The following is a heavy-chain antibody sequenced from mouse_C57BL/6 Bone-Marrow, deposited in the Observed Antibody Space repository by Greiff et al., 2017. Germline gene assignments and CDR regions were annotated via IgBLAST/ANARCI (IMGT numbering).Heavy chain of an antibody. V-gene: IGHV5-4*01. CDR1: GFTFRSSA. Sequence: EVNLVESGGGLVSPGGSLKLPCAASGFTFRSSALSWARKTPGKRLEWVATFSTGGSFTYYPDNVNGRCTISRYNANNNRDLQMSHMKAEDTARDYCARDRRLRRRYAYWGQGTLVTVSA. J-gene: IGHJ3*01. CDR3: ARDRRLRRRYAY. D-gene: IGHD2-4*01. CDR2: FSTGGSFT.